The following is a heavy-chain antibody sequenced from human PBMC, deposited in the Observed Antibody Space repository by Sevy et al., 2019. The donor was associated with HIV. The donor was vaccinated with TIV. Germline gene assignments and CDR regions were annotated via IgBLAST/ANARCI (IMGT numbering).Heavy chain of an antibody. D-gene: IGHD2-15*01. CDR2: INPNSGDT. Sequence: ASVKVSCKASGYTFTGYYMHWVRQAPGQGLEWMGWINPNSGDTKYAQKFQGRVTMTRDTSISTAYMELSRLRSDDTAVYYCARFKGRCSGGSCYYYYGMDVWGQGTTVTVSS. CDR3: ARFKGRCSGGSCYYYYGMDV. V-gene: IGHV1-2*02. CDR1: GYTFTGYY. J-gene: IGHJ6*02.